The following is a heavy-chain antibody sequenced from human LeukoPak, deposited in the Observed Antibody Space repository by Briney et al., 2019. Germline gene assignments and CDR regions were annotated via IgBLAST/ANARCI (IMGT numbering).Heavy chain of an antibody. D-gene: IGHD5-18*01. CDR3: AKSPKDTAPLGART. CDR1: GFTFSSYA. CDR2: ITGSGGST. V-gene: IGHV3-23*01. Sequence: GGSLRLSCAASGFTFSSYAMNWVRQAPGKGLEWVSVITGSGGSTAYADSVKGRFTISRDNSKNTLYLQMNSLRAEDTAVYYCAKSPKDTAPLGARTGGQGTLVTVSS. J-gene: IGHJ4*02.